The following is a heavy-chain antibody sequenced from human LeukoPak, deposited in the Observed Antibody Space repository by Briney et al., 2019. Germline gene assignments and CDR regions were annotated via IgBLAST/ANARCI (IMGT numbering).Heavy chain of an antibody. CDR2: IYSAGST. D-gene: IGHD4-23*01. CDR1: GFTFSSYE. J-gene: IGHJ4*02. V-gene: IGHV3-53*01. CDR3: ARGHDYGGAWYYFDC. Sequence: GGSLRLSCAASGFTFSSYEMNWVRQAPGKGLEWVSVIYSAGSTYYADSVKGRFTISRDNSKNTVCLQMNSLRAEDTAVYYCARGHDYGGAWYYFDCWGQGTLVTVSS.